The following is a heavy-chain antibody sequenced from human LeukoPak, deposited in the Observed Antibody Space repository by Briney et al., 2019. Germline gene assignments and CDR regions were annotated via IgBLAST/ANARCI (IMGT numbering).Heavy chain of an antibody. J-gene: IGHJ4*02. CDR1: GFTFDDYA. CDR2: ISGDGGST. CDR3: AKANGRCYDSSGYFPD. D-gene: IGHD3-22*01. Sequence: GGSLRLSCAASGFTFDDYAMHWVRQAPGKGLEWVSLISGDGGSTYYADSVKGRFTISRDNSKNSLYLQMNSLRTEDTALYYCAKANGRCYDSSGYFPDWGQGTLVTVSS. V-gene: IGHV3-43*02.